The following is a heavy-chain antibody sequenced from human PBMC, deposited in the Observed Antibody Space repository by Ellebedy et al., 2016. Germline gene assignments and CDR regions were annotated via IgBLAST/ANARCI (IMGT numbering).Heavy chain of an antibody. D-gene: IGHD3-16*02. CDR3: AKASRGYDYVWGSYRDAFDI. J-gene: IGHJ3*02. CDR1: GFTFSSYA. Sequence: GESLKISCAASGFTFSSYAMSWVRQAPGKGLEWVSAISGSGDSTYYADSVKGRFTISRDNSKNTLYLQMNSLRAEDTAVYYCAKASRGYDYVWGSYRDAFDIWGQGTMVTVSS. V-gene: IGHV3-23*01. CDR2: ISGSGDST.